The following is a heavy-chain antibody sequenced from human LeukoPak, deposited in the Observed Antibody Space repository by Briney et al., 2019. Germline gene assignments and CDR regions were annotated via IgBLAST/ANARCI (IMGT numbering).Heavy chain of an antibody. CDR1: GYTFTSCA. CDR3: ARAFQSLGGLSLPDY. J-gene: IGHJ4*02. V-gene: IGHV7-4-1*02. CDR2: INTNTGNP. Sequence: ASVEVSCKASGYTFTSCAMNWVRQAPGQGLEWMGWINTNTGNPTYAQGFTGRIVFYLDTSVSTAYLQISSLKAEATALYFCARAFQSLGGLSLPDYWGQGTLVTVSS. D-gene: IGHD3-16*02.